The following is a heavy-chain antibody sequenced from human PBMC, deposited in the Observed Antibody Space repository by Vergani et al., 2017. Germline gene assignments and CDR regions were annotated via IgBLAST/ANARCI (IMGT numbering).Heavy chain of an antibody. CDR1: GFTFSSYA. D-gene: IGHD6-19*01. J-gene: IGHJ1*01. V-gene: IGHV3-23*01. CDR2: ISGSGGSP. Sequence: EVQLLESGGGLVQPGGSLRLSCAASGFTFSSYAMSWVRQAPGKGLEWVSAISGSGGSPYYADSVKGRFTISRDNSKNTLYLQMNSLRAEDTAVYYCANRIAVAGTRYFQHWGQGTLVTVSS. CDR3: ANRIAVAGTRYFQH.